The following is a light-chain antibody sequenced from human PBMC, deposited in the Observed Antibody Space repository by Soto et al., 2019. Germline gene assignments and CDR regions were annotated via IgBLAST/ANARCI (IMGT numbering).Light chain of an antibody. Sequence: QSVLTQPPSESGTPGQRVTISCSGSSSNIGRNTVIWYQQLPGTAPKLLIYSNTQRPSGVPDRFSGSKSGTSASLAISGLQSEDEAAYYCAGWDDSLNDVVFGGGTKLTVL. CDR1: SSNIGRNT. J-gene: IGLJ2*01. CDR3: AGWDDSLNDVV. CDR2: SNT. V-gene: IGLV1-44*01.